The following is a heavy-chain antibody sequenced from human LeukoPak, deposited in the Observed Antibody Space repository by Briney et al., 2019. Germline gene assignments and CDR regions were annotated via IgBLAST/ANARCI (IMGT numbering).Heavy chain of an antibody. CDR3: ARGQWPIDY. CDR2: INNSGGT. Sequence: SETLSLTCTVSGDSLINSSYYWVWIRQPPGKGLEWIGGINNSGGTYNSPSLKSRGTISIDSSKDQFSLKLTSMSASDTAVYYCARGQWPIDYWGQGTPVTVSS. D-gene: IGHD6-19*01. V-gene: IGHV4-39*07. CDR1: GDSLINSSYY. J-gene: IGHJ4*02.